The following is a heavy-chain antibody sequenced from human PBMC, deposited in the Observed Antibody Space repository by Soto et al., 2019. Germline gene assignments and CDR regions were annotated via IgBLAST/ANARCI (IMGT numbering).Heavy chain of an antibody. CDR3: ARDKGVVVVAATRLFGMDV. CDR2: IYYSGST. J-gene: IGHJ6*02. V-gene: IGHV4-61*01. Sequence: LETLSLTCTVSGGSVSSGSYYWSWIRQPPGKGLEWIGYIYYSGSTNYNPSLKSRVTISVDTSKNQFSLKLSSVTAADTAVYYCARDKGVVVVAATRLFGMDVWGQGTTVTVSS. CDR1: GGSVSSGSYY. D-gene: IGHD2-15*01.